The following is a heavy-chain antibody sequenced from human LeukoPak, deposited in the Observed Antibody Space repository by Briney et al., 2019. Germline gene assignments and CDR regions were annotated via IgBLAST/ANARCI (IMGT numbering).Heavy chain of an antibody. CDR3: AICSSTSCHHRDAFDI. J-gene: IGHJ3*02. CDR2: IWYDGSDK. V-gene: IGHV3-33*01. D-gene: IGHD2-2*01. CDR1: GFTFSNYG. Sequence: GGSLRLSCAASGFTFSNYGMHWVRQAPGKGLEWVAVIWYDGSDKYYADSVKGRFTISRDNSKNTLYLQMNSLRAEDTAVYYCAICSSTSCHHRDAFDIWGQGTMVTVSS.